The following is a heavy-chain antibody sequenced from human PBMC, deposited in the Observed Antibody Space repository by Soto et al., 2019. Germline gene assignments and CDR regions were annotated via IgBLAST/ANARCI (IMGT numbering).Heavy chain of an antibody. Sequence: EESLKDTCNRPGFSFSRFWIGWVPQMSGKGPECMGSIDPRDSDARYNASFKGQVTFPVVESISIAYLQWRSLEASDASMHYCARGGVATHTFDYWGQGTPVTVSS. V-gene: IGHV5-51*01. D-gene: IGHD3-3*01. CDR1: GFSFSRFW. CDR3: ARGGVATHTFDY. J-gene: IGHJ4*02. CDR2: IDPRDSDA.